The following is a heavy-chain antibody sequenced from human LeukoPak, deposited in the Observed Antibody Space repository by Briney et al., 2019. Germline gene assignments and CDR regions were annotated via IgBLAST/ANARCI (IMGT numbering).Heavy chain of an antibody. CDR3: ATDYYDSSGYRLAGDY. V-gene: IGHV1-18*01. CDR1: GYTFTSYG. Sequence: ASVKVSCKASGYTFTSYGISWVRQAPGQGLEWMGWISAYNGNTNYAQKFQGRVTMTEDTSTDTAYMELSSLRSEDTAVYYCATDYYDSSGYRLAGDYWGQGTLVTVSS. CDR2: ISAYNGNT. D-gene: IGHD3-22*01. J-gene: IGHJ4*02.